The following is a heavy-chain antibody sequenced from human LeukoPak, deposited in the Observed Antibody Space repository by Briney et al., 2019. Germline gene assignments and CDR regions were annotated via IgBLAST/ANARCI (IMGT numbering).Heavy chain of an antibody. CDR2: IYYSGST. CDR1: GGSISSGDYY. D-gene: IGHD3-10*01. J-gene: IGHJ4*02. V-gene: IGHV4-30-4*01. CDR3: ARDAQRRDYYGSGSYYLDY. Sequence: SETLSLTCTVSGGSISSGDYYWSWIRQPPGKGLEWIGYIYYSGSTYYNPSLKSRVTISVDTSKNQFSLKLSSVTAADTAVYYCARDAQRRDYYGSGSYYLDYWGQGTLVTVPS.